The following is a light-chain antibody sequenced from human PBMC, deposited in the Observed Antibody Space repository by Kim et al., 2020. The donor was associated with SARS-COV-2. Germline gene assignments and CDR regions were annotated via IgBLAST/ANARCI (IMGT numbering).Light chain of an antibody. CDR2: RNN. J-gene: IGLJ3*02. Sequence: QTAQLTCPGNRNKVGNEGAAWLQRHQGHPPKLLSYRNNNRPSGISEGIFASRSGNTASLTITGLQPEDEADYYCSAWDSSLSAWVFGGGTQLTVL. CDR3: SAWDSSLSAWV. CDR1: RNKVGNEG. V-gene: IGLV10-54*01.